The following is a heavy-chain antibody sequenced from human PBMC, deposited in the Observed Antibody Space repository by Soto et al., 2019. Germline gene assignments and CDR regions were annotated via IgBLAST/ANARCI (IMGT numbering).Heavy chain of an antibody. D-gene: IGHD6-6*01. CDR2: IGTAGDT. Sequence: GGSLRLSCAASGFTFSSYDMHWVRQATGKGLEWVSAIGTAGDTYYPGSVKGRFTISRENAKNSLYLQMNSLRAGDTAVYYCARGPLARPGYYYYYYVDVWGKGTTVTVSS. J-gene: IGHJ6*03. V-gene: IGHV3-13*01. CDR1: GFTFSSYD. CDR3: ARGPLARPGYYYYYYVDV.